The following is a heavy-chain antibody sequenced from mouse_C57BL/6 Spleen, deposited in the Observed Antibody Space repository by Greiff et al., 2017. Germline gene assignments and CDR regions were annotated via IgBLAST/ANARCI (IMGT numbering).Heavy chain of an antibody. Sequence: EVQLQQSGPVLVKPGASVKMSCKASGYTFTDYYMNWVKQSHGKSLEWIGNINPSNGGTNYNEKFKSKATLTVDKSSSTAYMQLSSLTSEDSAVYYGAMAPWYGSSPFAYWGQGTLVTVSA. CDR2: INPSNGGT. CDR1: GYTFTDYY. CDR3: AMAPWYGSSPFAY. J-gene: IGHJ3*01. D-gene: IGHD1-1*01. V-gene: IGHV1-19*01.